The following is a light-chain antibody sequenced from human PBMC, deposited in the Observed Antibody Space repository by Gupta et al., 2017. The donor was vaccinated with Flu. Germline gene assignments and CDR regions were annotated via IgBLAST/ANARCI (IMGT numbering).Light chain of an antibody. CDR3: QQDDNLFT. Sequence: DIQMTQSPSSLSASVGDRVTITCQASQDISNYLNWYQQKPGKAPKLLIYDASNLETGVPSRFSGSGSGTDFTFTSSSRQPEDIATYYWQQDDNLFTFGHGTKVDIK. J-gene: IGKJ3*01. V-gene: IGKV1-33*01. CDR2: DAS. CDR1: QDISNY.